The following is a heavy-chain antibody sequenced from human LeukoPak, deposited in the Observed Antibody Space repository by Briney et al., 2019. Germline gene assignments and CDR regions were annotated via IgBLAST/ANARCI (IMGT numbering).Heavy chain of an antibody. CDR1: GGSFSGYY. D-gene: IGHD1-26*01. CDR2: INHSGST. J-gene: IGHJ3*02. Sequence: SETLSLNCAVYGGSFSGYYWSWIRQPPGKGLEWIGEINHSGSTNYNPSLKSRVTISVDTSKNQFSLKLSSVTAADTAVYYCARGLPSFVWDPDAFDIWGQGTMVTVSS. CDR3: ARGLPSFVWDPDAFDI. V-gene: IGHV4-34*01.